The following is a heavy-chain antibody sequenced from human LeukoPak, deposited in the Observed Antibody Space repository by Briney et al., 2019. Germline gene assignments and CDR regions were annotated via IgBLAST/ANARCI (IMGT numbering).Heavy chain of an antibody. CDR3: ARVTGTTSRWFDP. Sequence: PGGSLRLSCAASGFTFSSYGMHWVRQAPGKGLEWVAFIRYDGSNKYYADSVKGRFTISRDNSKNTLYLQMGSLRAEDMAVYYCARVTGTTSRWFDPWGQGTLVTVSS. CDR2: IRYDGSNK. V-gene: IGHV3-30*02. D-gene: IGHD1-7*01. CDR1: GFTFSSYG. J-gene: IGHJ5*02.